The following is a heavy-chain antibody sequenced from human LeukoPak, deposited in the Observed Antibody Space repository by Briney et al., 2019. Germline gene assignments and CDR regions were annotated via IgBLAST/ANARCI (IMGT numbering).Heavy chain of an antibody. Sequence: GGSLRLSCTASGFTSSSYAMNWVRQAPGKGLEWVLGIGAGGTFTYYADSVKGRFTIFRDNSRNTLYLQMNSLRADDTAVYYCAKWGAQSGNYRVVDCWGRGTLVTVSS. J-gene: IGHJ4*02. CDR2: IGAGGTFT. CDR1: GFTSSSYA. D-gene: IGHD3-10*01. CDR3: AKWGAQSGNYRVVDC. V-gene: IGHV3-23*01.